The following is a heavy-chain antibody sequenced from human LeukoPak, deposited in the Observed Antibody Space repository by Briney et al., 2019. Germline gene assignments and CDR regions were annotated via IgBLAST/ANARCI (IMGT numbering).Heavy chain of an antibody. CDR1: GFTFSSYA. D-gene: IGHD1-26*01. CDR3: AKNSEGGSTCLDC. Sequence: PGGSLRLSCAASGFTFSSYAMSWVRQAPGKGLEWVSVISGSGGSTNYAGSVKGRFTISRDNSENTLYLQMNSLRAEDTAVYYCAKNSEGGSTCLDCWGQGTLVTVSS. J-gene: IGHJ4*02. CDR2: ISGSGGST. V-gene: IGHV3-23*01.